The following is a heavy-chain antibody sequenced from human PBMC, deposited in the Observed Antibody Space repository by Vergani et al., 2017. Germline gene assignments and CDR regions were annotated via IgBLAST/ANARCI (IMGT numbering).Heavy chain of an antibody. D-gene: IGHD5-12*01. CDR1: GGTFSSYA. Sequence: QVQLVQSGAEVKKPGSSVKVSCKASGGTFSSYAISWVRQAPGQGLEWMGRIIPILGTANYAQKFQGRVTITADESTSTAYMELSILRSEDTAVYYCARDLHSGYDTSPSWGQGTLVTVSS. V-gene: IGHV1-69*11. CDR2: IIPILGTA. CDR3: ARDLHSGYDTSPS. J-gene: IGHJ5*02.